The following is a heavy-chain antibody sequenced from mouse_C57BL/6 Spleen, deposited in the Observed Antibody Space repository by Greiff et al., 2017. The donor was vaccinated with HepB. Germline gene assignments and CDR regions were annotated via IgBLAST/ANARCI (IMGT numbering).Heavy chain of an antibody. Sequence: QVQLKQPGAELVMPGASVKLSCKASGYTFTSYWMHWVKQRPGQGLEWIGEIDPSDSYTNYNQKFKGKSTLTVDKSSSTAYMQLSSLTSEDSAVYYCARSDGYLDYWGQGTTLTVSS. J-gene: IGHJ2*01. CDR1: GYTFTSYW. D-gene: IGHD2-3*01. CDR3: ARSDGYLDY. CDR2: IDPSDSYT. V-gene: IGHV1-69*01.